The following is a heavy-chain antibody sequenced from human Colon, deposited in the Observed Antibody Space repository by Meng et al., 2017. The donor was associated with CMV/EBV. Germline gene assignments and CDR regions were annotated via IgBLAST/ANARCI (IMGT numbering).Heavy chain of an antibody. CDR1: GYTSTAYT. CDR2: INPSNGDT. CDR3: ARGDNRGHQTLRS. Sequence: QVQLVQSGAEVKEPGASVKISCETSGYTSTAYTLHWVRQAPGHRPEWMGWINPSNGDTDYAQRFQGRVTMTRDTSITTAYMDLNWLNSDDTAVYYCARGDNRGHQTLRSWGQGALVTVSS. V-gene: IGHV1-2*02. D-gene: IGHD3-10*01. J-gene: IGHJ5*02.